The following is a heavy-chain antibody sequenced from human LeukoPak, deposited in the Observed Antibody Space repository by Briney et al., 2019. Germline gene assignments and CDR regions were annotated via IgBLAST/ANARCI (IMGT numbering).Heavy chain of an antibody. J-gene: IGHJ4*02. CDR2: ISSSRSTT. V-gene: IGHV3-48*01. D-gene: IGHD2-2*01. Sequence: GGSLRLSCAASGFTFRTYSMNWVRQAPGKGLEWISYISSSRSTTYYADSVRGRFTLSRDNAKNSLYLQMSSLRAEDTGVYYCARSQHQLPYYFDSWGQGTLVTVSS. CDR3: ARSQHQLPYYFDS. CDR1: GFTFRTYS.